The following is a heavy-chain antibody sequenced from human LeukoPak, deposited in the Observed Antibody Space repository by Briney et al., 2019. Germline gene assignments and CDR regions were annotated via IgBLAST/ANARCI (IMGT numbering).Heavy chain of an antibody. J-gene: IGHJ4*02. CDR1: GASVDSHSW. D-gene: IGHD1-14*01. Sequence: PSETLSLTCVVSGASVDSHSWWSWVRQPPGKGLEWIGEIYRNGAANYKPSPKSRVTMSIDTSKNYFSLKLTSVTAADTAVYYCAYNRNFALDNWGQGTLVTVSS. V-gene: IGHV4/OR15-8*02. CDR3: AYNRNFALDN. CDR2: IYRNGAA.